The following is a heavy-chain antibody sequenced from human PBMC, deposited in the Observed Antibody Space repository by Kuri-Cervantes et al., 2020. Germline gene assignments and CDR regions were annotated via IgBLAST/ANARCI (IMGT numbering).Heavy chain of an antibody. Sequence: SETLSLTCAVYGGSFSGYYWSWIRQPPGKGLEWIGEINHSGSTNHNPSLKSRVTISVDTSKDQFSLKLSSVTAADTAVYYCARAALLRYFDWLNWFDPWGQGTLVTVSS. D-gene: IGHD3-9*01. CDR3: ARAALLRYFDWLNWFDP. CDR1: GGSFSGYY. V-gene: IGHV4-34*01. J-gene: IGHJ5*02. CDR2: INHSGST.